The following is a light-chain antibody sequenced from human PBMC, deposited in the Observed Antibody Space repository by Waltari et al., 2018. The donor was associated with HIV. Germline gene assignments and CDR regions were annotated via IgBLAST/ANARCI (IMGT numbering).Light chain of an antibody. J-gene: IGKJ2*01. CDR1: QSVLYSSNNKNY. Sequence: DIVMTKSPDSLAVSLGERATINCKSSQSVLYSSNNKNYLTWYQQKPGQPPKLLIYWAFTRESGVPDRFSGSGSETDFTLTISSLQAEDVAVYYCQQYYSSPYTFGQGTKLEIK. V-gene: IGKV4-1*01. CDR3: QQYYSSPYT. CDR2: WAF.